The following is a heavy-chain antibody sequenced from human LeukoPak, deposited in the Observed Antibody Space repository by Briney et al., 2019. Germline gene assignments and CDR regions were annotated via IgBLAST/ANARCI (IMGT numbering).Heavy chain of an antibody. Sequence: SETLSLTCTVSGGSISSYYWSWIRQPPGKGLEWIGYIYYSGSTNYNPSLKSRVTISVDTSKNQFSLKLSSVTAADTAVYYCARAQKYDYVWGSYRSACWFDPWGQGTLVTVSS. CDR2: IYYSGST. D-gene: IGHD3-16*02. J-gene: IGHJ5*02. V-gene: IGHV4-59*01. CDR1: GGSISSYY. CDR3: ARAQKYDYVWGSYRSACWFDP.